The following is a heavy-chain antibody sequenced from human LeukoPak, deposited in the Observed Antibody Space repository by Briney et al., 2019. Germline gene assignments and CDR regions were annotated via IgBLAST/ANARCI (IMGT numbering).Heavy chain of an antibody. CDR2: ISSSSSTI. V-gene: IGHV3-48*02. CDR3: ATPMYYCDSSGYYGGYYFDY. Sequence: PGGSLRLSCAASGLTFSSYSMNWVRQAPGKGLEWVSYISSSSSTIYYADSVKGRFTISRDNAKNSLYLQMNSLRDEDTAVYYCATPMYYCDSSGYYGGYYFDYWGQGTLVTVSS. CDR1: GLTFSSYS. J-gene: IGHJ4*02. D-gene: IGHD3-22*01.